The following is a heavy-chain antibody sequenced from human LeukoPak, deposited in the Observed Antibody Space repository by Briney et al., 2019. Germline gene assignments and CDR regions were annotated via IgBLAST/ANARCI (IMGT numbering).Heavy chain of an antibody. D-gene: IGHD6-6*01. V-gene: IGHV3-43D*03. CDR3: AKERFEYSGSPILDY. Sequence: PGGSLRLSCAASGFTFDDYDMHWVRQAPGKGLEWVSLIGWDGGSTYYVDSVKGRFTISRDNSKNSLYLQMNSLRAEDTALYYCAKERFEYSGSPILDYWGQGTLVTVSS. J-gene: IGHJ4*02. CDR1: GFTFDDYD. CDR2: IGWDGGST.